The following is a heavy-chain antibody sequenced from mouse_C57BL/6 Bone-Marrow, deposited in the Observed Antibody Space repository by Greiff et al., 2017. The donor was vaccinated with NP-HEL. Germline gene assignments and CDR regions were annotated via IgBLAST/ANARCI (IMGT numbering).Heavy chain of an antibody. D-gene: IGHD1-1*01. CDR3: ARAVVAMDY. CDR1: GYTFTDYY. Sequence: VQLQQSGPVLVKPGASVKMSCKASGYTFTDYYMNWVKQSHGKSLEWIGVINPYNGGTSYNQKFTGKATLTVDKSSSTAYMELNSLTSEDAAVYYCARAVVAMDYWGQGTSVTVSS. J-gene: IGHJ4*01. V-gene: IGHV1-19*01. CDR2: INPYNGGT.